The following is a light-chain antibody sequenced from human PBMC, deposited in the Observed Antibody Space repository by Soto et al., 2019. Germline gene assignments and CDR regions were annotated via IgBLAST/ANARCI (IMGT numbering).Light chain of an antibody. CDR3: CSYVDSSTWV. Sequence: QSALTQPASVSGSPGQSITISCTGTSSDVGSYNLVSWYQQHPGKAPKFMIYEVTKRPSGVSNRFSGSKSGNTASLTISGLQAGDEADYYCCSYVDSSTWVFGGGTKLTVL. J-gene: IGLJ3*02. V-gene: IGLV2-23*02. CDR2: EVT. CDR1: SSDVGSYNL.